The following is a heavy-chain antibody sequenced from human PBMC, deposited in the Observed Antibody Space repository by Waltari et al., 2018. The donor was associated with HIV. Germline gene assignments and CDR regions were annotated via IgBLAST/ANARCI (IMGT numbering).Heavy chain of an antibody. V-gene: IGHV7-4-1*02. J-gene: IGHJ6*02. CDR2: IDTSTGNP. D-gene: IGHD3-16*01. Sequence: QVQLVHSGSELKNPGASVKVSCKATGYTFTRHTTYRARQAPGQGLEWLGWIDTSTGNPTSAQGLTGRFVLSLDTSVSTAYLQISSLKAEDTAVYYCARKMIRPVPARDVWGQGTTVTVSS. CDR1: GYTFTRHT. CDR3: ARKMIRPVPARDV.